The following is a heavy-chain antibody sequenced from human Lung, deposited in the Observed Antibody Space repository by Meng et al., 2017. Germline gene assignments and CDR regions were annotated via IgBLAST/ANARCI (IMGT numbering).Heavy chain of an antibody. Sequence: EVQLVELGGGWVKAGGSLIRSWLASGFSFTDAWMSWVRQAPGKGLEWVGRMKSNSDGGTTDYAAPVKGRFTISRDDSKNTLYLQMNSLITEDTAVYFCATGAAAADHWGQGTLVTVFS. CDR1: GFSFTDAW. J-gene: IGHJ4*02. V-gene: IGHV3-15*01. CDR2: MKSNSDGGTT. D-gene: IGHD6-13*01. CDR3: ATGAAAADH.